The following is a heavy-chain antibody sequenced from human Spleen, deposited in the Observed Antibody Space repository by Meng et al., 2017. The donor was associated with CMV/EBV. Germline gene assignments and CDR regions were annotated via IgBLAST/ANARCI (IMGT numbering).Heavy chain of an antibody. CDR1: GFTFSSYA. CDR2: ISYDGSNK. V-gene: IGHV3-30-3*01. J-gene: IGHJ6*02. D-gene: IGHD2-2*01. Sequence: GESLKISCAASGFTFSSYAMHWVRQAPGKGLEWVAVISYDGSNKYYADSVKGRFTISRDNSKNTLYLQMNSLRAEDTAVYYCAKVSCTSTSCYTGAFYYYYGMDVWGQGTTVTVSS. CDR3: AKVSCTSTSCYTGAFYYYYGMDV.